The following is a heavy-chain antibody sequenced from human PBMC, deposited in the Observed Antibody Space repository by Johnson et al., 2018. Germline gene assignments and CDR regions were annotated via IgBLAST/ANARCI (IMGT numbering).Heavy chain of an antibody. D-gene: IGHD4-11*01. Sequence: QVQLVQSGGGVVQPGRSLRLSCAASGFTFSSYGMHWVRQAPGKGLEWVAVIWYDGSNKDYADSVKGRFTISRDNSKTTLFLQMNSLRAEDTAVYFCAREQSDYSNYAGYGMDVWGQGTTVTVSS. CDR1: GFTFSSYG. CDR2: IWYDGSNK. CDR3: AREQSDYSNYAGYGMDV. J-gene: IGHJ6*02. V-gene: IGHV3-33*01.